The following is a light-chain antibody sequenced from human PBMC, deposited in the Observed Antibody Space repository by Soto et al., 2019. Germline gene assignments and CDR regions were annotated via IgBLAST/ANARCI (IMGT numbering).Light chain of an antibody. Sequence: QSGLTQPPSASGFPGQSVTISCTGTSSDVGYYDYVSWYQQHPDKAPKLVIYEVTKRPSGVPDRVSASKSGNTASLTVSGLRAEDEADYYCSSYAGSNNFVFGSGTKVTVL. CDR3: SSYAGSNNFV. CDR2: EVT. V-gene: IGLV2-8*01. J-gene: IGLJ1*01. CDR1: SSDVGYYDY.